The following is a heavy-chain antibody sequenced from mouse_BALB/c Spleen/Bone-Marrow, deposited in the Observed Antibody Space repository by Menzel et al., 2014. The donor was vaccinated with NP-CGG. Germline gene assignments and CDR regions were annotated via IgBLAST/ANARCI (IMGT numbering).Heavy chain of an antibody. J-gene: IGHJ4*01. Sequence: VQLQQSGAELVRPGALVKLSCKASGFNIKGYYMHWVKQRPEQGLGWIGWIDPENGNTIYDPKFQGKASITADTSSNTAYLQLSSLTSEDTAVYYCARGREAMDYWGQGTSVTVSS. V-gene: IGHV14-1*02. CDR3: ARGREAMDY. CDR1: GFNIKGYY. CDR2: IDPENGNT.